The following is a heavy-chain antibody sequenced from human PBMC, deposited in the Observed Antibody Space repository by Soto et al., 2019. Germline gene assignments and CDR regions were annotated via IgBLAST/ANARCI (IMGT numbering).Heavy chain of an antibody. D-gene: IGHD2-15*01. CDR3: EKDPYCSGGSCYSLVWFDP. CDR1: GFTFSSYS. Sequence: GGSLSLSCAASGFTFSSYSMSWVRQAPGKGLEWVSAISGSGGSTYYADSVKGRFTISRDNSKNTLYLQMNSLRAEDTAVYYCEKDPYCSGGSCYSLVWFDPWGQGKLVTVSS. CDR2: ISGSGGST. J-gene: IGHJ5*02. V-gene: IGHV3-23*01.